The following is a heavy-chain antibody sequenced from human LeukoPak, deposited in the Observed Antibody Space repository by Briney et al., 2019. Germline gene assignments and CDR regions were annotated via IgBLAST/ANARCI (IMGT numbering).Heavy chain of an antibody. J-gene: IGHJ4*02. CDR3: AKSPRRPNGCYFFDY. D-gene: IGHD3-10*01. CDR2: ISDSGTLT. CDR1: GFAFSNLA. Sequence: GGSLRLSCAASGFAFSNLAMGWVRQAPGKGLEWVSVISDSGTLTYYADSVKGRFTISRDNSKNTLFLQTNGLGADDTAVYYCAKSPRRPNGCYFFDYWGQGTLVTVSS. V-gene: IGHV3-23*01.